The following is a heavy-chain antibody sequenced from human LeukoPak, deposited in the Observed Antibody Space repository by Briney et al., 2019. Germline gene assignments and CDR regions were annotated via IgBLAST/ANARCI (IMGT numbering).Heavy chain of an antibody. CDR2: INHSGST. D-gene: IGHD6-6*01. CDR1: GGSISSSSYY. Sequence: SETLSLTCTVSGGSISSSSYYWSWIRQPPGKGLEWIGEINHSGSTNYNPSLKSRVTISVDTSKNQFSLKLSSVTAADTAVYYCARGNSSSSAFDYWGQGTLVTVSS. J-gene: IGHJ4*02. CDR3: ARGNSSSSAFDY. V-gene: IGHV4-39*07.